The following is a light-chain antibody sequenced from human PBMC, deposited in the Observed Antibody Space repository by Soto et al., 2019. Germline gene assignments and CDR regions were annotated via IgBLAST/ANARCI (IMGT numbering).Light chain of an antibody. CDR1: QSVRNN. CDR3: HQYDNWWT. CDR2: GVS. Sequence: VLPQSPDTLSVSPGESATLLCRASQSVRNNLAWYQQKPGQAPRLLIYGVSTRATGVPARFSGSGSGTDFTLTISSLQPEDFAVYYCHQYDNWWTVGQGTKVDI. V-gene: IGKV3-15*01. J-gene: IGKJ1*01.